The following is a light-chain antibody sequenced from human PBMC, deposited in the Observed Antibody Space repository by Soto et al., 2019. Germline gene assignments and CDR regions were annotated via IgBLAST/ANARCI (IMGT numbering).Light chain of an antibody. CDR1: SSDIGGYNY. V-gene: IGLV2-14*01. CDR3: SSYTSTSTPVA. Sequence: QSVLTQPASVSGSPGQSITISCTGTSSDIGGYNYVTWYQQNPGKAPKLMIYDVSSRPSGVSNRFSGSKSGNTASLTISGLQAEDEADYYCSSYTSTSTPVAFGGGTKLTVL. J-gene: IGLJ2*01. CDR2: DVS.